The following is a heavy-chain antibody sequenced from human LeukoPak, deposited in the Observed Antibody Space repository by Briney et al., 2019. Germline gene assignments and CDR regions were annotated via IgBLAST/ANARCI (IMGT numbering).Heavy chain of an antibody. CDR3: ATAIRGAAFHI. V-gene: IGHV1-24*01. J-gene: IGHJ3*02. Sequence: ASVKVSRKVSGNTLTELSMHWVRQAPGKEHEWMGAFDPEDGEAVYAQKFQGRVSLTEDTSTNTAYMDLSSLKSDDTAVYYCATAIRGAAFHIWGQGTMVTVSS. CDR1: GNTLTELS. D-gene: IGHD3-10*01. CDR2: FDPEDGEA.